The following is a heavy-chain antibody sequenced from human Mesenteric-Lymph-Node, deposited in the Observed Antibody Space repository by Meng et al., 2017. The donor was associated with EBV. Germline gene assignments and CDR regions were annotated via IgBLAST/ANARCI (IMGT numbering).Heavy chain of an antibody. V-gene: IGHV4-30-2*01. CDR2: IYHSGTT. D-gene: IGHD1-26*01. Sequence: QLQLRASGSGLVRPSQTLALPCPVSGCSINSGGYSWSWIRQAPGKGLEWIGFIYHSGTTYLNPSLRSRVNLSVDTSKNQFSLNLRSVSAADTAIYYCARSAGGDYFDYWGQGTLVTVSS. CDR3: ARSAGGDYFDY. J-gene: IGHJ4*02. CDR1: GCSINSGGYS.